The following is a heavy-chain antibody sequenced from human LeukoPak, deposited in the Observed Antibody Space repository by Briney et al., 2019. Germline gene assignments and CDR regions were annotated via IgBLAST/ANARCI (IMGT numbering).Heavy chain of an antibody. D-gene: IGHD3-22*01. CDR2: ISSSSSYT. CDR1: GFTFSDYY. CDR3: ARVKGPYYYDSSGWFPYYYYGMDV. Sequence: GGSLRLSCAASGFTFSDYYMSWIRQAPGKGLEWVSYISSSSSYTNYADSVKGRFTISRDNAKNSLYLQMNSLRAEDTAVYYCARVKGPYYYDSSGWFPYYYYGMDVWGQGTTVTVSS. V-gene: IGHV3-11*06. J-gene: IGHJ6*01.